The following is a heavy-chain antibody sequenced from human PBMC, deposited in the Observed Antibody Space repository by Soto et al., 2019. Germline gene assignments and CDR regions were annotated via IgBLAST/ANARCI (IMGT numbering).Heavy chain of an antibody. Sequence: QVQLVQSGAEVKKPGPAVKVACKASGYDFIGYYIDWVRQAPGQGLEWMGRIIPRTGGTHFSQKFQGRVTLTRDTSISTAYMEVNSLRSDDTAVYYCARVDTDLDYWGQGTLVTVSS. V-gene: IGHV1-2*02. CDR2: IIPRTGGT. CDR3: ARVDTDLDY. J-gene: IGHJ4*02. CDR1: GYDFIGYY. D-gene: IGHD5-18*01.